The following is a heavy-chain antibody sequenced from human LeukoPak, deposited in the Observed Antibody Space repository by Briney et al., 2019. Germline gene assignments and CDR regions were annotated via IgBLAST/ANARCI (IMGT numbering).Heavy chain of an antibody. D-gene: IGHD2-2*01. Sequence: PGGSLRLSCAASGFTFSSYAMSWVRQAPGKGLEWVSAISGSGGSTYYADSVKGRFTISRDNSKNTLYLQMNSLRAEDTAVYYCAKEGYCSSTSCLFPVPDYWGQGTLVTVSS. CDR2: ISGSGGST. V-gene: IGHV3-23*01. CDR1: GFTFSSYA. J-gene: IGHJ4*02. CDR3: AKEGYCSSTSCLFPVPDY.